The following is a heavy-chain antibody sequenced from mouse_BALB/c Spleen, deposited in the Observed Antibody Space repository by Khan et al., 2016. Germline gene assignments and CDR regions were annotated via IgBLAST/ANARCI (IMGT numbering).Heavy chain of an antibody. V-gene: IGHV1S136*01. CDR1: GYTFSRYV. J-gene: IGHJ3*01. Sequence: VRLQQSGPELVKPGASVKMSCKASGYTFSRYVMHWVKRKPGQGLEWIGYIDPDNDATKYNETFKGKATLTSDKSSNTAYMDLSSLTSEDSAVYYCVRPFGDCFAYWGQGTLVTVSA. CDR2: IDPDNDAT. CDR3: VRPFGDCFAY.